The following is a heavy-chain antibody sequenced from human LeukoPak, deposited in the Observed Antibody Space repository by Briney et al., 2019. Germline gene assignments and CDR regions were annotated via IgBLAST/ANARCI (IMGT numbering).Heavy chain of an antibody. CDR3: ARDTAVAGTWYFDL. CDR1: GGSISSYY. D-gene: IGHD6-19*01. CDR2: IYYSGST. V-gene: IGHV4-59*01. Sequence: SETLSLTCTVSGGSISSYYWSWVRQPLGKGLEWLGYIYYSGSTNYNPSLKSRVTISVDTSKNQFSLKLSSVTAADTAVYYCARDTAVAGTWYFDLWGRGTLVTVPS. J-gene: IGHJ2*01.